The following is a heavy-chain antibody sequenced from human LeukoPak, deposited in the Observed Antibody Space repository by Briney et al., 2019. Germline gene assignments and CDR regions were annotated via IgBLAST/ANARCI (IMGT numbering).Heavy chain of an antibody. CDR2: ISWNSGSI. Sequence: GGSLRLSCAASGFTFDDYAMHWVRQAPGKGLEWVSGISWNSGSIGYADSVKGRFTISRDNAKNSLYLQMNSLRPEDTAVYYCAKTGAVFDYWGQGTLVTVSS. CDR3: AKTGAVFDY. J-gene: IGHJ4*02. CDR1: GFTFDDYA. V-gene: IGHV3-9*01. D-gene: IGHD1-26*01.